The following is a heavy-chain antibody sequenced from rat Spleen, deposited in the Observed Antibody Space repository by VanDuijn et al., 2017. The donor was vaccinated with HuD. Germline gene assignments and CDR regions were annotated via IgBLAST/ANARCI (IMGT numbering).Heavy chain of an antibody. Sequence: EVQLVESGGGLVQPGRSLKLSCAASGFTFSNYGMAWVRQTPTKGLEWVASISPDGGNTYYRDSVKGRFTISRDNAKNTQNLQMDSLRSEDTATYYCARRAYYDGTLVYWYFDFWGPGTMVTVSS. V-gene: IGHV5S14*01. CDR2: ISPDGGNT. CDR3: ARRAYYDGTLVYWYFDF. D-gene: IGHD1-12*02. CDR1: GFTFSNYG. J-gene: IGHJ1*01.